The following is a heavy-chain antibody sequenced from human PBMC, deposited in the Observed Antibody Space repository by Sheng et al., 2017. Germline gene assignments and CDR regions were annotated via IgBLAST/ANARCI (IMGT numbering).Heavy chain of an antibody. CDR3: ARGRYFDWLLPAGYYYYYMDV. CDR1: GGTFSSYA. Sequence: QVQLVQSGAEVKKPGSSVKVSCKASGGTFSSYAISWVRQAPGQGLEWMGGIIPIFGTANYAQKFQGRVTITTDESTSTAYMELSSLRSEDTAVYYCARGRYFDWLLPAGYYYYYMDVWGKGTTVTVSS. J-gene: IGHJ6*03. V-gene: IGHV1-69*05. D-gene: IGHD3-9*01. CDR2: IIPIFGTA.